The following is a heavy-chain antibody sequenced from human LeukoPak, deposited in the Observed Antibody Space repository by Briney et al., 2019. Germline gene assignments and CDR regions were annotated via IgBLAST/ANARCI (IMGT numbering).Heavy chain of an antibody. CDR1: GFTFNNYA. V-gene: IGHV3-9*01. CDR3: AKDYGDYDY. Sequence: GGSLRLSCAASGFTFNNYAMNWVRQAPGKGLEWVSGISWNSGSIGHADSVKGRFTISRDNAKNSLYLQMNSLRAEDTAVYYCAKDYGDYDYWGQGTLVTVSS. J-gene: IGHJ4*02. D-gene: IGHD4-17*01. CDR2: ISWNSGSI.